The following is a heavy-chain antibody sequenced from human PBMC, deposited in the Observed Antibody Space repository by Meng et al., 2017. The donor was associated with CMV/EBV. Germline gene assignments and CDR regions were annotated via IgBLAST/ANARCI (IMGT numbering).Heavy chain of an antibody. D-gene: IGHD2-15*01. CDR2: IRSKAYGGTT. CDR3: TRDLPSLRYCSGGSCYSYDY. CDR1: EFTFGDYA. Sequence: GGSLRLSCTASEFTFGDYAMSWVRQAPGKGLEWVGFIRSKAYGGTTEYAASVKGRFTISRDDSKSIAYLQMNSLKTEDTAVYYCTRDLPSLRYCSGGSCYSYDYWGQGTLVTVSS. J-gene: IGHJ4*02. V-gene: IGHV3-49*04.